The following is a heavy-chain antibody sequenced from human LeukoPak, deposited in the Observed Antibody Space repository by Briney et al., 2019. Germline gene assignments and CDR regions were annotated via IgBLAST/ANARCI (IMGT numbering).Heavy chain of an antibody. CDR3: ARDLLVVPAAIGWFDP. Sequence: GGSLRLSCAASGFTFSDYYMSWICQAPGKGLEWVSYISSSSSYTNYADSVKGRFTISRDNAKNSLYLQMNSLRAEDTAVYYCARDLLVVPAAIGWFDPWGQGTLVTVSS. D-gene: IGHD2-2*02. CDR2: ISSSSSYT. CDR1: GFTFSDYY. J-gene: IGHJ5*02. V-gene: IGHV3-11*06.